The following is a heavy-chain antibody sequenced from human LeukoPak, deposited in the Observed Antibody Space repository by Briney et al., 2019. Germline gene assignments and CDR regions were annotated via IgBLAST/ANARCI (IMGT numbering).Heavy chain of an antibody. V-gene: IGHV1-18*01. CDR2: ISAYNGNT. D-gene: IGHD1-1*01. J-gene: IGHJ5*02. CDR3: ARALPRVHQYNWFDP. Sequence: ASVKVSCKASGYTFTSYGISWVRQAPGQGLEWMGWISAYNGNTNYAQKLQGRVTMTTDTSTSTAYMELRSLRSDDTAVNYCARALPRVHQYNWFDPWGQGTLVTVSS. CDR1: GYTFTSYG.